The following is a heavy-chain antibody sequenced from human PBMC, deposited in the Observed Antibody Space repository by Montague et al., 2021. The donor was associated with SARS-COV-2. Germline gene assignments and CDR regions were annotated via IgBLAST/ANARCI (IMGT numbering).Heavy chain of an antibody. CDR2: IYDSGST. V-gene: IGHV4-59*02. Sequence: SETLSLTCIVSGSSVRSNYWSWIRQPPGKGLGLIGYIYDSGSTNYNPSLKSRVTISVDTSKNKFSLKLSSVTAADTAVHYCARENTVTTLGGPYYIDSWGQGTLVTVSA. CDR1: GSSVRSNY. CDR3: ARENTVTTLGGPYYIDS. D-gene: IGHD4-17*01. J-gene: IGHJ4*02.